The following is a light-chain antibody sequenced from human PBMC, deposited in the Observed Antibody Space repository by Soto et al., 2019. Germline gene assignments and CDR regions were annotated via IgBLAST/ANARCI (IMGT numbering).Light chain of an antibody. CDR1: QSVSSS. V-gene: IGKV3-11*01. J-gene: IGKJ1*01. Sequence: EIALTQSPATLSLSPGERATLSCRASQSVSSSLAWYQQKPGQAPRLLFYDASKRASGIPARFSGSGSGTDFTLTISSLEPDDLAVYYCQQRYRWPGAFGQGTKVEIK. CDR2: DAS. CDR3: QQRYRWPGA.